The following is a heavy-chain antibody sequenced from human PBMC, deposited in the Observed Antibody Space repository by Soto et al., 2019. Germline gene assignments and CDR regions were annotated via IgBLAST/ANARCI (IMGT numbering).Heavy chain of an antibody. CDR2: ISSSSSYI. J-gene: IGHJ4*02. D-gene: IGHD2-8*01. CDR1: GFTLSRST. Sequence: EVQLVESGGGLVKPGGSLRLSCAASGFTLSRSTMHWVRQAPGKGLEWVSAISSSSSYIYYADSVKGRFTISRDNAKNSLYLQVNNLRAEDTAVHYCGGDLGEVYALWGQGTLVTVSS. V-gene: IGHV3-21*04. CDR3: GGDLGEVYAL.